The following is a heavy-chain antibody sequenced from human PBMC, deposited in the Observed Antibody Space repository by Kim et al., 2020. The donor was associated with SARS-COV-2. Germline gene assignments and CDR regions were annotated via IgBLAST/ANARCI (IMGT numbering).Heavy chain of an antibody. CDR3: ARDQGIVATIGGLGNYYYYGMDV. V-gene: IGHV7-4-1*02. D-gene: IGHD5-12*01. J-gene: IGHJ6*02. CDR1: GYTFTSYA. CDR2: INTNTGNP. Sequence: ASVKVSCKASGYTFTSYAMNWVRQAPGQGLEWMGWINTNTGNPTYAQGFTGRFVFSLDTSVSTAYLQISSLKAEDTAVYYCARDQGIVATIGGLGNYYYYGMDVWGQGTTVTVSS.